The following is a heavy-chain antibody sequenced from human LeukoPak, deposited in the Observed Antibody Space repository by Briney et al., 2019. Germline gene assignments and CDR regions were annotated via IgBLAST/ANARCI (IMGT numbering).Heavy chain of an antibody. V-gene: IGHV1-2*06. CDR3: ARDDYGDPDY. CDR1: GGTFSSYA. D-gene: IGHD4-17*01. Sequence: ASVKVSCKASGGTFSSYAISWVRQAPGQGLEWMGRINPNSGGTNYAQKFQGRVTMTRDTSISTAYMELSRPRSDDTAVYYCARDDYGDPDYWGQGTLVTVSS. CDR2: INPNSGGT. J-gene: IGHJ4*02.